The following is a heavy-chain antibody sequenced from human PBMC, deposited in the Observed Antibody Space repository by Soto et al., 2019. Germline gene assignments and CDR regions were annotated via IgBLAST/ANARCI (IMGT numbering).Heavy chain of an antibody. CDR3: ARGRDSIVVVPAAKFDY. V-gene: IGHV4-34*01. D-gene: IGHD2-2*01. CDR2: INHSGST. Sequence: QVQLQQWGAGLLKPSETLSLTCAVYGGSFSGYYWSWIRQPPGKGLEWIGEINHSGSTNYNPSLKSRVTISVDTSKNQISLKLSSVTAADTAVYYCARGRDSIVVVPAAKFDYWGQGTLVTVSS. CDR1: GGSFSGYY. J-gene: IGHJ4*02.